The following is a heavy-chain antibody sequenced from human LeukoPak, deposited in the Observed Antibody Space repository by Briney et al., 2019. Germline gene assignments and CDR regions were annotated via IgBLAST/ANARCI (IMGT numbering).Heavy chain of an antibody. CDR3: ARRSRIGYSPGHFDY. CDR1: GGTFSSYA. V-gene: IGHV1-69*13. D-gene: IGHD2-15*01. Sequence: GASVKVSCKASGGTFSSYAISWVRQAPGQGLEWMGGIIPIFGTANYAQKFQGRVTITADESTSTAYMELSSLRSEDTAVYHCARRSRIGYSPGHFDYWGQGTLVTVSS. J-gene: IGHJ4*02. CDR2: IIPIFGTA.